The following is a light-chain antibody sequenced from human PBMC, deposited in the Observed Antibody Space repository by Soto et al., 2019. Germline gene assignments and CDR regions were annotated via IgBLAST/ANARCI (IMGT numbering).Light chain of an antibody. CDR2: DAS. V-gene: IGKV3-11*01. Sequence: EIVLTQSPATLSLSPGERATLSCRASQSVSSYLAWYQQKPGQAPRLLIYDASNRATGIPARFSGSGSGTDFTLTISSLQPDDFATYYCQQYGSSPPITFGQGTRLEI. J-gene: IGKJ5*01. CDR1: QSVSSY. CDR3: QQYGSSPPIT.